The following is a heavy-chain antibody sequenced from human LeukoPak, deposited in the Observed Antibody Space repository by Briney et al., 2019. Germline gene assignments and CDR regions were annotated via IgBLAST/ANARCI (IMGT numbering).Heavy chain of an antibody. D-gene: IGHD6-13*01. V-gene: IGHV3-30*09. J-gene: IGHJ4*02. CDR1: EFSFRSYA. Sequence: GGSLRLSCAASEFSFRSYARLCVRQAPGKGLESMALCHVMKTKKDYGASVKGRFATSRDNSKNTLYLQMNSLRAEDTAVYYCARDPAPSGYFGNEGIAAAGTFDYWGQGTLVTVSS. CDR2: CHVMKTK. CDR3: ARDPAPSGYFGNEGIAAAGTFDY.